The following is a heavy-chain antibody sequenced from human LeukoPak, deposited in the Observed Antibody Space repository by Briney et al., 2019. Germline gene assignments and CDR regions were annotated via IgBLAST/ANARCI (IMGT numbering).Heavy chain of an antibody. CDR2: INHSGST. Sequence: SETLSLTCAVYGGSFSGYYWSWIRQPPGKGLEWIGEINHSGSTNYNPSLKSRVTISVDTSKNQFSLKLSSVTAADTAVYYCARGYDSSGYYVLDYWGQGTLVTVSS. CDR1: GGSFSGYY. V-gene: IGHV4-34*01. J-gene: IGHJ4*02. D-gene: IGHD3-22*01. CDR3: ARGYDSSGYYVLDY.